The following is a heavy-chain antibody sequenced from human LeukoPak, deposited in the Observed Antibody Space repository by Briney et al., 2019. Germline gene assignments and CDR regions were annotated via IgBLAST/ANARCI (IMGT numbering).Heavy chain of an antibody. J-gene: IGHJ4*02. D-gene: IGHD3-10*01. CDR1: GGSLSSYY. CDR3: ARGSYYYGSGSWEYYFDY. CDR2: IYYSGST. Sequence: PSETLSVTCTDSGGSLSSYYWSWIRLPPGEGREWIGFIYYSGSTHYYPSLKSRLIISVDTSKNQFSLKLSSVTAADTAVYYCARGSYYYGSGSWEYYFDYWGQGTLVTVSS. V-gene: IGHV4-59*01.